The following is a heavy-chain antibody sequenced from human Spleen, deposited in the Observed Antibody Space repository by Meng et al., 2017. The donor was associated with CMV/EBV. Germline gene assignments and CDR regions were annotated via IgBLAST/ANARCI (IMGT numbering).Heavy chain of an antibody. CDR3: ARDAEVAPAALRTFYYYAMDV. Sequence: GESLKISCAASGFTFSNYWMSWVRQAPGQGLEWVANIKQDGSEKYYADSVKGRFTISRDNAKNSLYLQMNSLRAEDTAVYYCARDAEVAPAALRTFYYYAMDVWGQGSTVTVSS. V-gene: IGHV3-7*01. CDR2: IKQDGSEK. D-gene: IGHD2-2*02. J-gene: IGHJ6*02. CDR1: GFTFSNYW.